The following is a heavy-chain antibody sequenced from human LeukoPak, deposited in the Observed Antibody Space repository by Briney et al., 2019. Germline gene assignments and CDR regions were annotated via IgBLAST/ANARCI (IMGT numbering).Heavy chain of an antibody. J-gene: IGHJ3*02. V-gene: IGHV3-64*01. Sequence: GGSLRLSCAASGFTFSSYAMHWVRQAPGKGLEYVSAISGNRGSTYYANSVKGRFTISRDNSKNTLYLQMGSLRAEDMAVYYCARDAGPYCGGDCYPNDAFDIWGQGTMVTVSS. D-gene: IGHD2-21*02. CDR1: GFTFSSYA. CDR3: ARDAGPYCGGDCYPNDAFDI. CDR2: ISGNRGST.